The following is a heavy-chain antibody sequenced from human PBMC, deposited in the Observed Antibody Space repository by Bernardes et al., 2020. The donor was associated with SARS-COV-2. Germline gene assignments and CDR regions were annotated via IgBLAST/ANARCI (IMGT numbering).Heavy chain of an antibody. CDR2: ISSSSSTI. J-gene: IGHJ6*02. V-gene: IGHV3-48*01. CDR1: GFTFSSHS. D-gene: IGHD2-15*01. Sequence: GGSLRLSCAASGFTFSSHSMNWVRQAPGKGLEWVSYISSSSSTIYYADSVKGRFTISRDNAKNSLYLQMNSLRAEDTAVYYCARIGFVLGMDVWGQGTTVTVSS. CDR3: ARIGFVLGMDV.